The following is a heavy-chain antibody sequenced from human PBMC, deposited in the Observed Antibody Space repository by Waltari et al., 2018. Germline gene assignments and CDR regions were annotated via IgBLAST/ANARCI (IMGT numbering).Heavy chain of an antibody. CDR2: RLYDGSKT. CDR3: TRGSTTAARCMDS. V-gene: IGHV3-30*01. CDR1: GLTFSTYT. D-gene: IGHD6-6*01. J-gene: IGHJ4*02. Sequence: VHLVESGGGVVQPGRSLRLSCAASGLTFSTYTMHGVRQAPGKGLECVAVRLYDGSKTYYAGAVKVRCTISRDNSKNTLYLQMNSLRPDDRAVYYCTRGSTTAARCMDSWGQGTLVTVSS.